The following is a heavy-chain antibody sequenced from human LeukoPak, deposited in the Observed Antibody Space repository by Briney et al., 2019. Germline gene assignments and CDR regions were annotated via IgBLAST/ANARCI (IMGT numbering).Heavy chain of an antibody. D-gene: IGHD1-26*01. CDR2: IDWDDDK. CDR3: ARMRSGSYYKYYFDY. J-gene: IGHJ4*02. Sequence: ESGPTLVNPTQTLTLTCTFSGFSLSTSGMCGSWIRQPPGKALEWLARIDWDDDKYYSTSLKTRLTISKDTSKNQVVLTMTNMDPVDTATYYCARMRSGSYYKYYFDYWGQGTLVTVSS. CDR1: GFSLSTSGMC. V-gene: IGHV2-70*11.